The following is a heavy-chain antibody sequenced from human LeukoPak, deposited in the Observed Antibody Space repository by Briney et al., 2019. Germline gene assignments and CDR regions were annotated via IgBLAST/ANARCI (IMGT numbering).Heavy chain of an antibody. CDR3: AKDRHDILTGYLDY. V-gene: IGHV3-30*02. D-gene: IGHD3-9*01. CDR1: GFTFSSYD. J-gene: IGHJ4*02. CDR2: IRYDGNNK. Sequence: GGALSLSCAASGFTFSSYDMHWVRQAPGKGLEWVAFIRYDGNNKYYADSVKGRFTISRDNSRNTLYLQMNSLRAEDTAVYYCAKDRHDILTGYLDYWGQGTLVTVSS.